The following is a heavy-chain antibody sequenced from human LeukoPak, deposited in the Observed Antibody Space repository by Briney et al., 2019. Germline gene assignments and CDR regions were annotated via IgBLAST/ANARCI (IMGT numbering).Heavy chain of an antibody. Sequence: PSETLSLTCTVSSGSISSTTYYWAWIRQPAGKGLEWIGRIYTSGSTNYNPSLKSRVTMSVDTSKNQFSLKLSSVTAADTAVYYCARASQNLNCSSTSCYMDYYYYYYMDVWGKGTTVTVSS. V-gene: IGHV4-61*02. CDR1: SGSISSTTYY. J-gene: IGHJ6*03. D-gene: IGHD2-2*02. CDR2: IYTSGST. CDR3: ARASQNLNCSSTSCYMDYYYYYYMDV.